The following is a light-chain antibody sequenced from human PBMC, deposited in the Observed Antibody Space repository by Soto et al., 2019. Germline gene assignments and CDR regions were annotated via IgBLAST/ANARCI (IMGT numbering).Light chain of an antibody. CDR1: QGIRNA. CDR2: AAS. Sequence: AIQMTQSPSSLSASVGDRVTITCRASQGIRNALGWYQQKPGKAPKLLIYAASSLQSGVPSRFSGSGSGTDFTLTISSLQPEDFATYYCLQDYTYPLTFGGGTKVDI. CDR3: LQDYTYPLT. J-gene: IGKJ4*01. V-gene: IGKV1-6*01.